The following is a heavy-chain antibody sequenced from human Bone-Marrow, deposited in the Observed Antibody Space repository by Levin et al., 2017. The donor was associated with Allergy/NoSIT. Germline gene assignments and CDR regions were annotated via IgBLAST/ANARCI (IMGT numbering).Heavy chain of an antibody. CDR3: ARGKYFLYS. CDR1: GYTFTSSD. D-gene: IGHD3-9*01. Sequence: GESLKISCKASGYTFTSSDITWVRQATGQGLEYMGWMNPNSGTTGYAEKFLGRVNMTRSTSISTAYMELSSLRSEDTAIYYCARGKYFLYSWGQGTLVTVSS. CDR2: MNPNSGTT. J-gene: IGHJ5*02. V-gene: IGHV1-8*01.